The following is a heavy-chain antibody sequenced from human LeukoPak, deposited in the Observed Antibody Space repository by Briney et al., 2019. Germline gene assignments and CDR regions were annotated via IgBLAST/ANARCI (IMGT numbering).Heavy chain of an antibody. Sequence: SETLSLTCTVSGGSVSSNSHYWSWIRQPPGKGLEWIGYIYDSGSTNYNPSLKSRVTISVDTSKNQFSLKLSSVTAADTAVYYCARSRSDLMSYYYYGLDVWGQGTTVTVSS. CDR3: ARSRSDLMSYYYYGLDV. J-gene: IGHJ6*02. D-gene: IGHD1-14*01. CDR1: GGSVSSNSHY. V-gene: IGHV4-61*01. CDR2: IYDSGST.